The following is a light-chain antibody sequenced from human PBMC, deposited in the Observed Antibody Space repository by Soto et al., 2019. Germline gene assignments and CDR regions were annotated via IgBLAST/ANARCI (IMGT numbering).Light chain of an antibody. Sequence: QAVVTQPPSASGTPGQRVTISCSGSRSNIGSNAVSWYQQLPGTAPKLLIYNDNQRPSGVPDVFSASKSGTSASLAISGLQCGDGAVYSCGEGDDCLTVGGVFGGGTEVPV. J-gene: IGLJ3*02. CDR1: RSNIGSNA. CDR3: GEGDDCLTVGGV. V-gene: IGLV1-44*01. CDR2: NDN.